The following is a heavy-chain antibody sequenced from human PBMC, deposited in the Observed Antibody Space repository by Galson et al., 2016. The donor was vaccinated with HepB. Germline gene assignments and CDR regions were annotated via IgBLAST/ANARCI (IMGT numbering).Heavy chain of an antibody. J-gene: IGHJ4*02. CDR1: GLTFSDQY. CDR2: ISSSGSFI. CDR3: ARDGAGSQNDFDY. D-gene: IGHD1-26*01. V-gene: IGHV3-11*04. Sequence: SLRLSCAASGLTFSDQYMSWIRQAPGKGLEFVSYISSSGSFISYADSVKGRFTISRDNAKKSVYLEMNSLRVEDTAVYYWARDGAGSQNDFDYWGQGTLVTVSA.